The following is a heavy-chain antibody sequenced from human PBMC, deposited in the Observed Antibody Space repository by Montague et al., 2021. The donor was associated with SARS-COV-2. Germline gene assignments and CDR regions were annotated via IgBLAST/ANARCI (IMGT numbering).Heavy chain of an antibody. J-gene: IGHJ4*02. CDR1: DGSFSDYS. Sequence: SETLSLTCAVYDGSFSDYSWTWIRQPPGKGLEWIGEINHRGSTNYNPSLKSRVTISVDTSKNQFSLKMTSVTAADTAVYYCARGRQHINMVVVVVTGGEYYFDFWGQGTLAAVPS. CDR2: INHRGST. D-gene: IGHD3-22*01. V-gene: IGHV4-34*01. CDR3: ARGRQHINMVVVVVTGGEYYFDF.